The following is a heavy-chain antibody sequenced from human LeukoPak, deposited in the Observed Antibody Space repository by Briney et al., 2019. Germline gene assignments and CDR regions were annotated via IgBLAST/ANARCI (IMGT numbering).Heavy chain of an antibody. CDR2: IYPGDPDT. CDR3: ARRVGNSGSLRNFDY. Sequence: KPGESLKISCKGSGYSFTSYWIAWVRQMPGKGLEWMGIIYPGDPDTRYSPSFQGQVTISADKSISTAYLQWSSLKASDTAMYYCARRVGNSGSLRNFDYSGQGTLVTVSS. CDR1: GYSFTSYW. J-gene: IGHJ4*02. D-gene: IGHD1-26*01. V-gene: IGHV5-51*03.